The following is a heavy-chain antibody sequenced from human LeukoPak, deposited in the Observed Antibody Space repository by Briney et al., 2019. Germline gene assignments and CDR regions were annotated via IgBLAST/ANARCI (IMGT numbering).Heavy chain of an antibody. V-gene: IGHV4-38-2*02. CDR3: ARDWGGYGSGSLADY. Sequence: PSETLFLTCTVSGYSISSGYYWGWIRQPPGKGLEWIGSIYHSGSTYYNPSLKSRVTISVDTSKNQFSLKLTSVTAADTAVYYCARDWGGYGSGSLADYWGQGTLVTVSS. D-gene: IGHD3-10*01. CDR2: IYHSGST. J-gene: IGHJ4*02. CDR1: GYSISSGYY.